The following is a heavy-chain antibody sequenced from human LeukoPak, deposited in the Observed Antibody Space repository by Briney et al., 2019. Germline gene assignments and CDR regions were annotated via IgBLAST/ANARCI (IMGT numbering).Heavy chain of an antibody. CDR3: AKVAAYSSSWYWDY. V-gene: IGHV3-23*01. D-gene: IGHD6-13*01. CDR1: GGSISSGGYY. CDR2: ISGSGGST. J-gene: IGHJ4*02. Sequence: LSLTCTVSGGSISSGGYYWSWIRQHPGKGLEWVSAISGSGGSTYYADSVKGRFTISRDNSKNTLYLQMNSLRAEDTAVYYCAKVAAYSSSWYWDYWGQGTLVTVSS.